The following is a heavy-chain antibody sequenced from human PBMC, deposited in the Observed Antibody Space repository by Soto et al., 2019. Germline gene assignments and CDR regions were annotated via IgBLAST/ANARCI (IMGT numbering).Heavy chain of an antibody. CDR2: MYYSRST. J-gene: IGHJ4*02. CDR3: ARGYRQSGYSSSWVFDS. Sequence: QVQLRESGPGLVKPSQTLSLTCTVSGGSITRGGYYWNWIRQHPGKGRELIGYMYYSRSTYYKPFLRSRVIISADTSENHFYLKLSSVTAADTAVYFCARGYRQSGYSSSWVFDSWGQGTLVNVSS. D-gene: IGHD6-13*01. V-gene: IGHV4-31*03. CDR1: GGSITRGGYY.